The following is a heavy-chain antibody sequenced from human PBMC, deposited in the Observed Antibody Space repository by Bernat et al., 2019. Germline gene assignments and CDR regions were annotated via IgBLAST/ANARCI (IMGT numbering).Heavy chain of an antibody. J-gene: IGHJ6*02. D-gene: IGHD3-22*01. CDR3: ARDSDYDSSGYYYGMDV. V-gene: IGHV3-33*01. Sequence: QVQLVESGGGVVQPGRSLRLSCAASGFTFSSYGMHWVRQAPGKGLEWVAVIWYDGSNKYYADSVKGRFTISRDNSKNTLYLQMNSLRADDTAVYYCARDSDYDSSGYYYGMDVWGQGTTVTVSS. CDR2: IWYDGSNK. CDR1: GFTFSSYG.